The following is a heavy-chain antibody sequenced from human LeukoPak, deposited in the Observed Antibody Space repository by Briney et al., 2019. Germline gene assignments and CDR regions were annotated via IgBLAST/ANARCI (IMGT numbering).Heavy chain of an antibody. CDR2: INPNSGGT. CDR3: AREPGYTMIVVVIDDDAFDI. Sequence: ASVKVSCKASGYTFTGYYMHWVRQAPGQGLEWMGWINPNSGGTNYAQKFQGRVTMTRDTSISTARMELSRLRSDDTAVYYCAREPGYTMIVVVIDDDAFDIWGQGTMVTVSS. D-gene: IGHD3-22*01. CDR1: GYTFTGYY. V-gene: IGHV1-2*02. J-gene: IGHJ3*02.